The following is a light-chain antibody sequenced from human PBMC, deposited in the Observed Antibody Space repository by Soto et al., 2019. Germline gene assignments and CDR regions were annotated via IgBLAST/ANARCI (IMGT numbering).Light chain of an antibody. CDR2: DVS. CDR3: QERSDWLT. Sequence: EIVLTQSPATLSLSPGERATLSCRASQSISSSLAWYQQKPGQAPRRLIHDVSTRATGIPARFSGSGSGTDFTLTISSLEPEDVAVYYCQERSDWLTFGGGTKVEIK. J-gene: IGKJ4*01. V-gene: IGKV3-11*01. CDR1: QSISSS.